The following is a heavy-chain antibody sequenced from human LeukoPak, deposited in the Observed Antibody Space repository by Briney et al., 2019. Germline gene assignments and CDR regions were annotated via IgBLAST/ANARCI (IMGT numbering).Heavy chain of an antibody. CDR1: GGSISSYY. CDR2: IYTSGST. CDR3: ARETYDFWSGYSHRGIQYYYMDV. Sequence: SETLSLTCTVSGGSISSYYWSWIRQPAGKGLEWIGRIYTSGSTNYNPSLKSRVTMSVDTSKNQFSLKLSSVTAADTAVYYCARETYDFWSGYSHRGIQYYYMDVWGKGTTVTVSS. V-gene: IGHV4-4*07. J-gene: IGHJ6*03. D-gene: IGHD3-3*01.